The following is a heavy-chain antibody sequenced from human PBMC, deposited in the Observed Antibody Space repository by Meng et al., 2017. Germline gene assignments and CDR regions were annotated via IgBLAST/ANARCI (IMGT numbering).Heavy chain of an antibody. CDR1: GFTFSSYW. V-gene: IGHV3-15*01. D-gene: IGHD2-2*01. Sequence: GESLKISCAASGFTFSSYWMSWVRQAPGKGLEWVGRIKSKTDGGTTDYAAPVKGRFTISRDDSKNTLYLQMNSLKTEDTAVYYCTTQIGYCSSTSCYIFDAFDIWGQGTMVTVSS. CDR3: TTQIGYCSSTSCYIFDAFDI. J-gene: IGHJ3*02. CDR2: IKSKTDGGTT.